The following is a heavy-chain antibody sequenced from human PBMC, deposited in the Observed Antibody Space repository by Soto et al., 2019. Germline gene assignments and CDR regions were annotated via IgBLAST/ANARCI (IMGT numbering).Heavy chain of an antibody. CDR2: INPNSGGT. CDR1: GYTFTGYY. Sequence: GASVKVSCKASGYTFTGYYMHWVRQAPGQGLEWMGWINPNSGGTNYAQKFQGRVTMTRDTSISTAYMELSRLRSDDTAVYYCARGFHDYSSGLDFDYWGQGTLVTVSS. CDR3: ARGFHDYSSGLDFDY. D-gene: IGHD6-19*01. J-gene: IGHJ4*02. V-gene: IGHV1-2*02.